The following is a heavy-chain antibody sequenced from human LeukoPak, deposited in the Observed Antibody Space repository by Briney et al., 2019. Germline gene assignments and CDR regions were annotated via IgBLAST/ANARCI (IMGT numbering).Heavy chain of an antibody. CDR3: ARASDGYSSGWESYYYMDV. J-gene: IGHJ6*03. CDR2: IIPIFGTA. D-gene: IGHD6-19*01. CDR1: GGTFNSYA. V-gene: IGHV1-69*13. Sequence: ASVKVSCKACGGTFNSYAISWVRQAPGQGLEWMGGIIPIFGTANYAQKFQGRVTITADESTSTAYMELSSLRSEDTAVYYCARASDGYSSGWESYYYMDVWGKGTTVTVSS.